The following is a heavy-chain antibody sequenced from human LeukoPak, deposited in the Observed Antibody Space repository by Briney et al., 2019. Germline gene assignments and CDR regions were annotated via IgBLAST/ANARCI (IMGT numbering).Heavy chain of an antibody. D-gene: IGHD6-13*01. J-gene: IGHJ4*02. CDR3: AKDQIAAAGTTYFDY. V-gene: IGHV3-23*01. CDR1: GFTFSSYE. CDR2: ISGSGGST. Sequence: GGSLRLSCAASGFTFSSYEMNWVRQAPGKGLEWVSGISGSGGSTFHADSVKGRFTISRDNSKNTLYLQMNSLRAEDTAIYYCAKDQIAAAGTTYFDYWGQGTLVTVSS.